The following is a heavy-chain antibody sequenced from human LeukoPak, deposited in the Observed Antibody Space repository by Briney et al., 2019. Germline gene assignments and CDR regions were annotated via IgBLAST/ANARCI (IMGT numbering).Heavy chain of an antibody. V-gene: IGHV3-30-3*01. CDR1: GFTFSSYA. CDR3: ARGKYYFDY. J-gene: IGHJ4*02. Sequence: QSGGSLRLSCAASGFTFSSYAMHWVRQAPGKGLEWVAVIPYDGSNKYYADSVKGRFTISRDNSKNTLYLQMNSLRAEDTAVYYCARGKYYFDYWGQGTLVSVSS. CDR2: IPYDGSNK.